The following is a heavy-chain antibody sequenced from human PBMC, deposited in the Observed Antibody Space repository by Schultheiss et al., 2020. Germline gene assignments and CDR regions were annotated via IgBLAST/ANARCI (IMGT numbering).Heavy chain of an antibody. CDR3: AGGYSYGFDY. J-gene: IGHJ4*02. D-gene: IGHD5-18*01. CDR2: IKEDGREQ. CDR1: GFSLSSYG. V-gene: IGHV3-7*01. Sequence: GGSLRLSCAASGFSLSSYGMHWVRQAPGKGLEWVAQIKEDGREQYYVDSVKGRFTISRDNAKNSLYLQMNSLRDEDTAVYYCAGGYSYGFDYWGQGTLVTVSS.